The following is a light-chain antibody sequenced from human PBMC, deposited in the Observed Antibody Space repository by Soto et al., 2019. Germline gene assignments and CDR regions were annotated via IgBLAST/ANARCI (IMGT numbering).Light chain of an antibody. V-gene: IGKV3-15*01. CDR3: QQYNNWPPWT. Sequence: VVMKQSPATLSVSPGETATLSCRSSQSVSSNLAWYQQKPGQAPRLLIYGASTRATGIPARFSGSGSGTEFTLTISSLQSEDFAVYFCQQYNNWPPWTFGQGTRWIS. CDR1: QSVSSN. CDR2: GAS. J-gene: IGKJ1*01.